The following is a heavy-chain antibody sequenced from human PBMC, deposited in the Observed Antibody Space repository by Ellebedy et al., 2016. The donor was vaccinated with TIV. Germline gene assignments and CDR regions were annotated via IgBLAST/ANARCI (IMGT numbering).Heavy chain of an antibody. CDR1: GYTFTNYP. CDR3: ARAWIPYGLDV. V-gene: IGHV1-18*01. CDR2: ISGYNGNT. D-gene: IGHD5-12*01. J-gene: IGHJ6*02. Sequence: AASVKVSCKASGYTFTNYPISWVRQAPGQGLEWMGWISGYNGNTNYAQKLQGRVTMTTDTSTSTAYMELRSLRSDDTAVYYCARAWIPYGLDVWGHGTTVTVSS.